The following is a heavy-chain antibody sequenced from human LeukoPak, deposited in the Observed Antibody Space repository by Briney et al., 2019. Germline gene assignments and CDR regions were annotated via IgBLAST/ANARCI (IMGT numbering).Heavy chain of an antibody. CDR3: ARDEATGWFDP. V-gene: IGHV1-46*01. CDR1: GYTFTNYY. J-gene: IGHJ5*02. CDR2: LNPRSGST. Sequence: GASVKVSCKASGYTFTNYYMHWVRRAPGQGLEWMGILNPRSGSTAYAQKFQGRVTMTRDTSTSTVYMELSSLRSEDTAVYYCARDEATGWFDPWGQGTLVIVFS. D-gene: IGHD5-24*01.